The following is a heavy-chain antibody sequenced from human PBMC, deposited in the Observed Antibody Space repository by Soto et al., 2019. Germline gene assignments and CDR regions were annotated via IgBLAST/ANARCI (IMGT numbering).Heavy chain of an antibody. V-gene: IGHV4-4*02. CDR3: ARDVRYCSGGICYLGNFDS. D-gene: IGHD2-15*01. CDR2: IHYSGIT. J-gene: IGHJ4*02. CDR1: GASISTSYW. Sequence: SETLSLTCAVSGASISTSYWWSWVRQSPGKGLEWIGEIHYSGITNYNPSLKSRVTISLDKSKNQFSLKLSSVTAVDTAVYFCARDVRYCSGGICYLGNFDSWGRGTLVTVSS.